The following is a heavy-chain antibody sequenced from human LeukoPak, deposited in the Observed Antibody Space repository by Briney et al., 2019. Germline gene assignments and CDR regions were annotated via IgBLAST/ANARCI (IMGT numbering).Heavy chain of an antibody. CDR3: VKEHVDRAFTRSFEI. CDR2: ISPDKT. CDR1: GFGFSTNP. V-gene: IGHV3-23*01. J-gene: IGHJ3*02. D-gene: IGHD3-3*02. Sequence: PGGPLRLSCAASGFGFSTNPMSWVRQAPGKGLEWVSAISPDKTYYADSVKGRLTISRDNYKNTVDLHMNSPRAEDTAIYYCVKEHVDRAFTRSFEIWGQGIVVTVSS.